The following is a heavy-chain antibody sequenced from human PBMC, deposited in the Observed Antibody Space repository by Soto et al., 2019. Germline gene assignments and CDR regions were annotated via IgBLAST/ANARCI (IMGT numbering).Heavy chain of an antibody. CDR2: MSERSGPP. D-gene: IGHD4-17*01. J-gene: IGHJ2*01. CDR3: AKDQDNTDYYWIFDL. CDR1: GFNFRKFA. Sequence: EGSLRLSCAASGFNFRKFAMSWVRQAPGKGLEWVSGMSERSGPPLYADSVKGRFTISRDNSKSTLYLEMNNLRPEDTAVYYCAKDQDNTDYYWIFDLWGRGTPVTVSS. V-gene: IGHV3-23*01.